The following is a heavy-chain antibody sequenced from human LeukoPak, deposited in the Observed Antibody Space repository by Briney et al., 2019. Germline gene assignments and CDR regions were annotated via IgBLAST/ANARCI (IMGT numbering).Heavy chain of an antibody. CDR1: GFTFSSYA. V-gene: IGHV3-23*01. CDR3: AKDHYPHDSSGYYFDY. CDR2: ISGSGGST. D-gene: IGHD3-22*01. Sequence: PGGSLRLSCAASGFTFSSYAMSWVRQAPGKGLEWVSAISGSGGSTYSADSVKGRFTISRDNSKNTLYLQMNSLRGEDTAVYYCAKDHYPHDSSGYYFDYWGQGTLVTVSS. J-gene: IGHJ4*02.